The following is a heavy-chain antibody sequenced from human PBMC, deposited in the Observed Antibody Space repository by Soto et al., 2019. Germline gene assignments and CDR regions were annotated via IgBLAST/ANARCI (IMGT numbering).Heavy chain of an antibody. CDR1: GFTFSSYG. V-gene: IGHV3-30*18. J-gene: IGHJ2*01. Sequence: GGSLRLSCAASGFTFSSYGMHWVRQAPGKGLEWVAVISYDGSNKYYADSVKGRFTISRDNSKNTLYLQMNSLRAEDTAVYYCAKDWIAAAAANWYFDLWGRGTLVTVSS. CDR2: ISYDGSNK. D-gene: IGHD6-13*01. CDR3: AKDWIAAAAANWYFDL.